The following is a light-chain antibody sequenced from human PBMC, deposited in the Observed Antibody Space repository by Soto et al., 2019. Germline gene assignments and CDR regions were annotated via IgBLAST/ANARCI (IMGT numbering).Light chain of an antibody. Sequence: DIVMTQSPLSLPVTPGEPASISCRSSQSLLHSNGYNYLDWYLQKPGQSPQLLIYLGSTRASGVPDRFSGSGSGTDFTLKISRVEAEDVGVSYCMQALQTLLTFGGGTKVEIK. J-gene: IGKJ4*01. CDR1: QSLLHSNGYNY. CDR3: MQALQTLLT. CDR2: LGS. V-gene: IGKV2-28*01.